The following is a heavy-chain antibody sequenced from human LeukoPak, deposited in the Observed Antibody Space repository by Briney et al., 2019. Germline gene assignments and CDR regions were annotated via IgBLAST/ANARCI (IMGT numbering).Heavy chain of an antibody. CDR1: GFTVSSNY. V-gene: IGHV3-66*01. Sequence: PGGSLRLSCAASGFTVSSNYMSWVRQAPGKGLEWVSVIYSGGSTYYADSVKGRFTISRDNSKNTLYLQMNSLRAEDTAVYYCARDTQRWLQSEGGYLGQGTLVTVSS. D-gene: IGHD5-24*01. J-gene: IGHJ4*02. CDR3: ARDTQRWLQSEGGY. CDR2: IYSGGST.